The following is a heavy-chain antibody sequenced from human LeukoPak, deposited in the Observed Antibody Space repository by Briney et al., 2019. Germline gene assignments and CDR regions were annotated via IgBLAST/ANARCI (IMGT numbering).Heavy chain of an antibody. CDR3: ARDGKRVTAQFYYYGIDL. D-gene: IGHD1-26*01. CDR2: ISISSGTI. V-gene: IGHV3-48*04. J-gene: IGHJ6*02. CDR1: GFTFSGHN. Sequence: GGSLRLSCAASGFTFSGHNMNWVRQAPGKGLEWVSFISISSGTIYYADSVKGRFTISRDNAKKSVYLQMNSLRAEDTALYHCARDGKRVTAQFYYYGIDLWGQGTTVTVSS.